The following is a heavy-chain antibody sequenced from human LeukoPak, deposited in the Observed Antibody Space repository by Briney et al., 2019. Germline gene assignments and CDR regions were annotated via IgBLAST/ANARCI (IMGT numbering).Heavy chain of an antibody. Sequence: QAGGSLRLSCAASGFTVSSNYMSWVRQAPGKGLEWVSVIYSGGSTYYADSVKGRFTISRDNSKNTLYLQMNGLRAEDTAVYYCARDRAIAAAGYYYYGMDVWGQGTTVTVSS. D-gene: IGHD6-13*01. CDR3: ARDRAIAAAGYYYYGMDV. V-gene: IGHV3-53*01. CDR2: IYSGGST. CDR1: GFTVSSNY. J-gene: IGHJ6*02.